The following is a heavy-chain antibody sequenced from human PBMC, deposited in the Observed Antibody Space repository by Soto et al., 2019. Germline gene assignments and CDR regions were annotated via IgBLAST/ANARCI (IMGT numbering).Heavy chain of an antibody. J-gene: IGHJ5*02. Sequence: GPGPYNTSETLSLTCTVSGDSIISSDFYWGWVRQPPGKGLEWIGSIFYLGSSYYNPSLKSRVTMSVDTSKNQFSLRLRSVAAADTALYFCARHSLALRKNNWFDPWGQGIMVTVSS. CDR2: IFYLGSS. V-gene: IGHV4-39*01. D-gene: IGHD3-3*02. CDR1: GDSIISSDFY. CDR3: ARHSLALRKNNWFDP.